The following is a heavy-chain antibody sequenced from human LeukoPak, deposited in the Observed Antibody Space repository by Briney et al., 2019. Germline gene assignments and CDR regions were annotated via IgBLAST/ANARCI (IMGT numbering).Heavy chain of an antibody. J-gene: IGHJ4*02. Sequence: GGSLRLSCAAAGFTFSSYAMSWVRQAPGKGLEWVSAISGSGGSTYYADSVKGRFTNSRDNSKNTLYLQMNSLRAEDTAVYYCAKGIAYYYDSSGHHWGQGTLVTVSS. CDR3: AKGIAYYYDSSGHH. V-gene: IGHV3-23*01. CDR1: GFTFSSYA. CDR2: ISGSGGST. D-gene: IGHD3-22*01.